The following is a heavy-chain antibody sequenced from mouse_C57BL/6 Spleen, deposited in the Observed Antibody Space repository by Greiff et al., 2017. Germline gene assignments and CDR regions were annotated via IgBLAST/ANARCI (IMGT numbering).Heavy chain of an antibody. D-gene: IGHD2-5*01. CDR3: TGCYSNLSDY. CDR2: IRNKANNPAT. Sequence: EVKLMESGGGLVQPGGSMKLSCAASGFTFSDAWMDWVRQSPEKGLEWVAEIRNKANNPATYYAESVKGRFTISRDDSKSSVYLQRNSLRAEDTGIYYCTGCYSNLSDYWSQGTTLTVSS. CDR1: GFTFSDAW. J-gene: IGHJ2*01. V-gene: IGHV6-6*01.